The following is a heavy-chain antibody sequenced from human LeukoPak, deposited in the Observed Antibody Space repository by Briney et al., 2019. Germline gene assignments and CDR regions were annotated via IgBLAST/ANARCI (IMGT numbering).Heavy chain of an antibody. Sequence: GGSLRLSCAASGFTFSSYGMHWVRQAPGKGLEWVAFIRYDGSNKYYADSVKGRFTISRDNSKNTLYLQMNSLRAEDTAVYHCAKDGLVPAAPGWFDPWGQGTLVTVSS. CDR3: AKDGLVPAAPGWFDP. V-gene: IGHV3-30*02. CDR1: GFTFSSYG. CDR2: IRYDGSNK. D-gene: IGHD2-2*01. J-gene: IGHJ5*02.